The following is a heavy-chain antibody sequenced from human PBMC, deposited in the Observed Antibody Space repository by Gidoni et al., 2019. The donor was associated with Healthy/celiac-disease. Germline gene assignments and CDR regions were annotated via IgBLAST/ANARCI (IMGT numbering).Heavy chain of an antibody. Sequence: QVQLVESGGGVVQPGRSLSLSCAASGFTFSSYCMHWVRQAPGKGLEWVAVILYDGSNKYYADAVKGRFTISRDNSKNTLYLQMNSLRAEDTAVYYCARGPKGYCSSTSCYSPYGMDVWGQGTTVTVSS. J-gene: IGHJ6*02. CDR2: ILYDGSNK. CDR1: GFTFSSYC. D-gene: IGHD2-2*02. CDR3: ARGPKGYCSSTSCYSPYGMDV. V-gene: IGHV3-33*01.